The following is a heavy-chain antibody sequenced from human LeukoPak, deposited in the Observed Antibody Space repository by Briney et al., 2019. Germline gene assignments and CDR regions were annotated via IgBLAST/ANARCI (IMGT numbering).Heavy chain of an antibody. Sequence: HPGGSLRLSCAASGFTFSSYGMHWVRQAPGKGLEWVAFIRYDGSNQYYADSLKGRFTISRDNSKNTLYLQMNSLRAEDTAMYYCARDARDPYFSWFDPWGQGTLVTVSS. D-gene: IGHD2-8*01. CDR1: GFTFSSYG. CDR2: IRYDGSNQ. CDR3: ARDARDPYFSWFDP. V-gene: IGHV3-30*02. J-gene: IGHJ5*02.